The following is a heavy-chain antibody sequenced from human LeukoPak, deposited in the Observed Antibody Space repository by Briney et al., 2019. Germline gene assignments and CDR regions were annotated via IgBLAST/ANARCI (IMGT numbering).Heavy chain of an antibody. CDR2: IRYDGSNK. Sequence: PGGSLRLSCAASGFTFSSYGMHWVRQAPGKGLEWVAFIRYDGSNKYYADSVKGRFTISRDNSKNTLYLQMNSLRAEDTAVYYCARDHRRTTRFDYWGQGTLVTVSS. CDR1: GFTFSSYG. J-gene: IGHJ4*02. CDR3: ARDHRRTTRFDY. D-gene: IGHD1-1*01. V-gene: IGHV3-30*02.